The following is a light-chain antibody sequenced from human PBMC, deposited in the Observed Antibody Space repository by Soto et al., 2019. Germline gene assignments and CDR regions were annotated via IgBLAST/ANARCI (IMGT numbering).Light chain of an antibody. J-gene: IGKJ1*01. Sequence: AIRMTQSPSSLSASTGDRVTITCRASQGISSYLAWYQQKPGKAPKLLIYAASTLQSGVPSRFSGSGSGTDFTLTISCLQSEDCATYYGQQYDSYTRTFGQGTKVEIK. CDR2: AAS. V-gene: IGKV1-8*01. CDR1: QGISSY. CDR3: QQYDSYTRT.